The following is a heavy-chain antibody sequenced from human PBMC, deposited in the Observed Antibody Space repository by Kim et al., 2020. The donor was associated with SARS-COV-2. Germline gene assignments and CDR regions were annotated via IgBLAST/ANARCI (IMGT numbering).Heavy chain of an antibody. D-gene: IGHD3-9*01. CDR1: GFTFGYYG. CDR3: ARSIHWYFDL. V-gene: IGHV3-7*01. Sequence: GGSLRLSFVASGFTFGYYGMNWVRQAPGKGLEWVANIKQDGSEKYYVDSVEGRFTISRDNAKNSLYLQMNSLRAEDTAVYYCARSIHWYFDLWGRGTLVTVSS. CDR2: IKQDGSEK. J-gene: IGHJ2*01.